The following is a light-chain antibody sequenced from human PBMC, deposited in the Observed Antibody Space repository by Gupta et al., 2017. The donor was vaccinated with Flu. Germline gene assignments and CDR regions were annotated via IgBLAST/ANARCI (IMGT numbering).Light chain of an antibody. CDR3: QQYDTWPYR. Sequence: PDTLSVSPGERATLSCRASRVIYGRLAWYQQRPGQGPRLLMSGAVTRAADIPPRFSGSGSATEFTLTIDSLQSEDSAVYYCQQYDTWPYRFGQGTKVEIK. CDR1: RVIYGR. CDR2: GAV. V-gene: IGKV3-15*01. J-gene: IGKJ2*03.